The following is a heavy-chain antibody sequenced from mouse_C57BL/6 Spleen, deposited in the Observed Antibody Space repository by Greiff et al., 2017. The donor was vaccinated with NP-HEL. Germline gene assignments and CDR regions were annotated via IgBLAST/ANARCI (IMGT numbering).Heavy chain of an antibody. CDR3: ARDRGSMVTTRGAMDY. D-gene: IGHD2-2*01. J-gene: IGHJ4*01. CDR1: GFTFSSYA. V-gene: IGHV5-4*01. CDR2: ISDGGSYT. Sequence: EVQLVESGGGLVKPGGSLKLSCAASGFTFSSYAMSWVRQTPEKRLEWVATISDGGSYTYYPDNVKGRFTISRDNAKNNLYLQMSHLKSEDTAMYYCARDRGSMVTTRGAMDYWGQGTSVTVSS.